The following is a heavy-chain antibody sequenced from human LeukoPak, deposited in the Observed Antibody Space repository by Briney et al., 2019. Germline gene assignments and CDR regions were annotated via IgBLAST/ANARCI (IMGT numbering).Heavy chain of an antibody. Sequence: PSETLSLTCAVSGASMNSFYWSWIRQPPGKGLEWIGYIYYTGITNYNPSLKSRVTISADTSKNQFSPKLSSVTAADTAVYHCARAPIAAARYVRFDPWGQGTLITVSS. J-gene: IGHJ5*02. V-gene: IGHV4-59*01. D-gene: IGHD6-13*01. CDR3: ARAPIAAARYVRFDP. CDR1: GASMNSFY. CDR2: IYYTGIT.